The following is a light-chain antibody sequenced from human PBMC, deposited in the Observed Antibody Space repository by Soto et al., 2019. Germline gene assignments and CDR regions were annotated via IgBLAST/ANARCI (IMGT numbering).Light chain of an antibody. Sequence: DIQMTQSPSTLSASVGDRVTITCRASQSISSWLAWYQQKPGKAPTLLIYKASSLESGAPSRFSGSGSGTVLTLTISSQQPDDFATYFCQQYNRYPTFDQGTKVEIK. J-gene: IGKJ1*01. CDR3: QQYNRYPT. CDR2: KAS. CDR1: QSISSW. V-gene: IGKV1-5*03.